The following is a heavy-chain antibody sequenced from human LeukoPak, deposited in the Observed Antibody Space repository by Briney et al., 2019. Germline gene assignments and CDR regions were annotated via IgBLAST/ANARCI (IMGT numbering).Heavy chain of an antibody. CDR3: TANSGYSFDY. V-gene: IGHV3-15*01. CDR1: GFTFSNAW. CDR2: IKSKADGGTT. Sequence: GGSPRLSCAASGFTFSNAWMTWVRQAPGKGLEWVGRIKSKADGGTTDYAAPVKGRFTISRDDSKNTLFLQMNSLITEDTAVYYCTANSGYSFDYWGQGTLVTVSS. J-gene: IGHJ4*02. D-gene: IGHD3-22*01.